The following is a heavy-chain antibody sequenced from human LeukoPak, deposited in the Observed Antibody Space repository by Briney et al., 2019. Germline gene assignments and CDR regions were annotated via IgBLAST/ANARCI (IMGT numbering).Heavy chain of an antibody. CDR2: ISNSGGST. CDR1: GFTFPSYA. J-gene: IGHJ4*02. V-gene: IGHV3-23*01. Sequence: GGSLRLSCAASGFTFPSYAMSWVRQAPGKGLEWVSVISNSGGSTWYADSVKGRFTISRDNSKNTLSLQMNTLRAEDSAVYYCAPDLRGSDLSAEYWGQGTLVTVSS. CDR3: APDLRGSDLSAEY. D-gene: IGHD6-25*01.